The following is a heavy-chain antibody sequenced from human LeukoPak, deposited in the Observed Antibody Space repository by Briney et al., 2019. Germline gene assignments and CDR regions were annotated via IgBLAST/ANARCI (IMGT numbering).Heavy chain of an antibody. CDR2: VDHSGGT. J-gene: IGHJ4*02. CDR3: AGFTFFRGVITFEY. Sequence: SETLSLTCTVSDYSLSSGYYWGWIRQPPGKGLEWIGSVDHSGGTYYNPSLRSRVSISVDTSKNQFSLKLSSVTAADTAVYSCAGFTFFRGVITFEYWGQGTLVTVSS. D-gene: IGHD3-10*01. CDR1: DYSLSSGYY. V-gene: IGHV4-38-2*02.